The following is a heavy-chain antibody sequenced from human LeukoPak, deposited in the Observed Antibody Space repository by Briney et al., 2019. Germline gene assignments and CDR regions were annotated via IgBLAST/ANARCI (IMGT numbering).Heavy chain of an antibody. CDR3: ARPPFAYGLGV. V-gene: IGHV3-7*01. CDR2: IHPDGSEE. Sequence: PGGSLRLSCVGSGFTFSNYWMNWVRQAPGKGLEWVANIHPDGSEEHYVDSVKGRFTISRDNAKNSLHLQMSSLQVEDTAVYYCARPPFAYGLGVWGQGTTVTVS. CDR1: GFTFSNYW. D-gene: IGHD3-10*01. J-gene: IGHJ6*02.